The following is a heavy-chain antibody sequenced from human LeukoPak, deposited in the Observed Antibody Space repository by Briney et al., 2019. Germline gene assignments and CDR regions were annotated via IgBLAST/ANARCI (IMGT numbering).Heavy chain of an antibody. Sequence: GASVKVSCKASGYTFTGYYMHWVRQAPGQGLEWMGWINPNSGGTNYAQKFQGRVTMTRDTSISTAYMELSRLRSDDTAVYYCARALYYYGSGRAQTEASGFDYWGQGTLVTVSS. J-gene: IGHJ4*02. D-gene: IGHD3-10*01. CDR3: ARALYYYGSGRAQTEASGFDY. CDR2: INPNSGGT. V-gene: IGHV1-2*02. CDR1: GYTFTGYY.